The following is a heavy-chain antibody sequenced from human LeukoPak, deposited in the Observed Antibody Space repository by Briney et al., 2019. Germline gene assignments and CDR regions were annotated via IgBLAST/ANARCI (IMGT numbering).Heavy chain of an antibody. CDR2: IYTSGST. D-gene: IGHD5-18*01. CDR1: GGAITNYY. CDR3: ARDSGYSYIN. Sequence: PSETLSLTCIVSGGAITNYYWSWIRQPPGKGLEWIGRIYTSGSTNYNPSLKSRVTMSVDTSKNQFSLKLSSVTAADTAVYYCARDSGYSYINWGQGTLVTVSS. J-gene: IGHJ4*02. V-gene: IGHV4-4*07.